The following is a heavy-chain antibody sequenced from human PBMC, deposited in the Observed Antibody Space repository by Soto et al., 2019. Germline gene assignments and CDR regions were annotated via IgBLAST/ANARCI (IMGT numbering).Heavy chain of an antibody. CDR3: ARSPRGITTYYYYGMDV. CDR2: ISSSSSYI. V-gene: IGHV3-21*01. Sequence: GGSLSLSCTASGFTFSSYSMNWVRQAPGKGLEWVSSISSSSSYIYYADSVKGRFTISRDNAKNSLYLQMNSLRAEDTAVYYCARSPRGITTYYYYGMDVWGQGTTVTVSS. D-gene: IGHD1-20*01. J-gene: IGHJ6*02. CDR1: GFTFSSYS.